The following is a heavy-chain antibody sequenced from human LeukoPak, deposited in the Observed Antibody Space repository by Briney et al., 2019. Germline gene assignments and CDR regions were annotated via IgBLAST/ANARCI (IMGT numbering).Heavy chain of an antibody. Sequence: SETLSLTCTVSGGSISSGGYYWSWIRQPPGKGLEWIGYIYHSGSTYYNPSLKSRVTISVDRSKNQFSLKLSSVTAADTAVYYCARDHQINVDTAMVTRYDAFDIWGQGTMVTVSS. D-gene: IGHD5-18*01. CDR2: IYHSGST. CDR3: ARDHQINVDTAMVTRYDAFDI. J-gene: IGHJ3*02. V-gene: IGHV4-30-2*01. CDR1: GGSISSGGYY.